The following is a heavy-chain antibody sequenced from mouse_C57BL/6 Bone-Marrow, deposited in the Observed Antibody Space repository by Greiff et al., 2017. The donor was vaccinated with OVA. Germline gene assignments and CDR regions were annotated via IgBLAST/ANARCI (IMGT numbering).Heavy chain of an antibody. D-gene: IGHD1-1*01. CDR2: IDPSDSYT. CDR3: AREGIYYGSSYGWYFDV. V-gene: IGHV1-50*01. J-gene: IGHJ1*03. CDR1: GYTFTSYW. Sequence: QVQLQQPGAELVKPGASVKLSCKASGYTFTSYWMQWVKQRPGQGLEWIGEIDPSDSYTNYNQKFKGKATLTVDTSSSTAYMQLSSLTSEDSAVXYCAREGIYYGSSYGWYFDVWGTGTTVTVSS.